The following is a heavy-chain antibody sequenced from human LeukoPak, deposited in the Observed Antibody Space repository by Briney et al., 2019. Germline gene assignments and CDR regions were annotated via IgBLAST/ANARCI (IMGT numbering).Heavy chain of an antibody. Sequence: PGGSLRLSCVASGFSFSDYSMNWVRQIPGKGLEWISYINSGSSPIYYADSVKGRFTVYRDNAKNSLYLQMNSLRDEDTAVYHCARGLYSSGRTYFYYYGMDVWGQGTTVTVSS. J-gene: IGHJ6*02. CDR2: INSGSSPI. CDR1: GFSFSDYS. D-gene: IGHD6-19*01. CDR3: ARGLYSSGRTYFYYYGMDV. V-gene: IGHV3-48*02.